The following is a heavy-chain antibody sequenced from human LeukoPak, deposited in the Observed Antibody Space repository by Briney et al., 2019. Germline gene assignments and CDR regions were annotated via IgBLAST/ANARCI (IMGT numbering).Heavy chain of an antibody. J-gene: IGHJ5*02. CDR3: AREFGIVVVKGSCWFDP. CDR2: IYTSGST. V-gene: IGHV4-4*07. CDR1: GGSISSHY. D-gene: IGHD3-22*01. Sequence: PSETLSLTCTVSGGSISSHYWSWIRQPAGKGLEWIGRIYTSGSTNYNPSLKSRVTMSVDTSKNQFSLKLSSVTAADTAVYYCAREFGIVVVKGSCWFDPWGQGTLVTVSS.